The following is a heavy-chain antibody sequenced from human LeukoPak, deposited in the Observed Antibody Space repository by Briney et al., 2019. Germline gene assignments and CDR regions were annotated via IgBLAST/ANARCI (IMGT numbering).Heavy chain of an antibody. CDR1: GFTFSSNG. CDR2: IQYDGSKK. J-gene: IGHJ4*02. CDR3: ARESVPAISTTLLRSTYYFDY. V-gene: IGHV3-30*02. D-gene: IGHD4-17*01. Sequence: QSGGSLRLSCVASGFTFSSNGMHWVRQAPAKGLGRVTFIQYDGSKKYYADSVKGRCTISRDNSKNTLYLQMNSLRAEDTAVYYCARESVPAISTTLLRSTYYFDYWGQGTLVTVSS.